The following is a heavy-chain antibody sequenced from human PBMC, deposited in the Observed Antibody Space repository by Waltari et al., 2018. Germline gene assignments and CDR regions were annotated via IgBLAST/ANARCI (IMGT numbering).Heavy chain of an antibody. CDR3: ATDRMSTTAFDY. V-gene: IGHV3-66*01. CDR1: GFSFTTNY. J-gene: IGHJ4*02. CDR2: MYSGGST. D-gene: IGHD1-1*01. Sequence: EVQLVQSGGGLVQPGGSLGLPCLVSGFSFTTNYMTWVRQAPGKGLEWVSTMYSGGSTYYADSVKGRLTISRDTSTNMVYLHMTNLRVEDTAVYYCATDRMSTTAFDYWGQGTLVTVSS.